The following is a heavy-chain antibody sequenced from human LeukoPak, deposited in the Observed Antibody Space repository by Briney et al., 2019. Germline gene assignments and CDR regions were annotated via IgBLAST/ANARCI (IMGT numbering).Heavy chain of an antibody. V-gene: IGHV1-69*13. CDR3: ATSPMTGPYYFDY. Sequence: SVKVSCKASGGTFSSYAISWVRRAPGQGLEWMGGIIPIFGTANYAQKFQGRVTITADESTSTAYMELRSLRSEDTAVYYCATSPMTGPYYFDYWGQGTLVTVSS. CDR1: GGTFSSYA. CDR2: IIPIFGTA. D-gene: IGHD3-9*01. J-gene: IGHJ4*02.